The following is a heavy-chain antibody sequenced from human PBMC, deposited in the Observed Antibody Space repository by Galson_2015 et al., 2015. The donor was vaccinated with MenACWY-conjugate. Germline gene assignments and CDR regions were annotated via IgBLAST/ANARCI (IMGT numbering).Heavy chain of an antibody. CDR3: ARHPPGGRGMDV. CDR2: ISPGDSNT. Sequence: QSGAEVKKPGESLKISCKGSGYSFSTYWIAWMRQLPGKGLEWMGLISPGDSNTRYSPAFHGQVTISADKSISTAYLQLHSLQASDTAMYYCARHPPGGRGMDVWGQGTTVTVSS. D-gene: IGHD1-26*01. V-gene: IGHV5-51*01. J-gene: IGHJ6*02. CDR1: GYSFSTYW.